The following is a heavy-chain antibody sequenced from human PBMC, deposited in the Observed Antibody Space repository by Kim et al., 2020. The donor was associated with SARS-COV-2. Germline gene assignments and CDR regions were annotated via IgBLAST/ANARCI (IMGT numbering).Heavy chain of an antibody. V-gene: IGHV3-21*01. D-gene: IGHD7-27*01. CDR2: ISPKSDYI. Sequence: GGSLRLSCAASGFTFSIYSMNWVRLAPGKGLEWVSSISPKSDYIYHADSVKGRFTISRDNAKNSLYLQMNSLRAEDTAVYYCARSKPQTGDSSTGSYELWGRGTLVTVSS. CDR1: GFTFSIYS. J-gene: IGHJ2*01. CDR3: ARSKPQTGDSSTGSYEL.